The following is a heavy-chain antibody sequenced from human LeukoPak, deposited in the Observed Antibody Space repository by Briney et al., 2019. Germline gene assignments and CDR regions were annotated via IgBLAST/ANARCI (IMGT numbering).Heavy chain of an antibody. CDR3: ASAFTYVRLGDH. D-gene: IGHD3-16*01. CDR2: TNLHGTAV. V-gene: IGHV3-74*01. CDR1: GLSFSSYW. J-gene: IGHJ4*02. Sequence: GGSLRLSCAVSGLSFSSYWMHWVRQAPGKGLVWVARTNLHGTAVDYADSVRGRFTISRDNAKNTLLLQMNSLRAEDTAVYYCASAFTYVRLGDHWGQGTLVTVSS.